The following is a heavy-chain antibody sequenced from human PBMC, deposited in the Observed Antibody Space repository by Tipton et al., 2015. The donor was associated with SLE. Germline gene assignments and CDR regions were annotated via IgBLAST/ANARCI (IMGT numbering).Heavy chain of an antibody. Sequence: LRLSCTVSGGSISGYYWSWIRQPPGKGLEWIGYIYYSGSTNYNPSLKSRVTISVDTSKNQFSLKLSSVTAADTAVYYCARGEAGDYWGQGTLVTVSS. J-gene: IGHJ4*02. D-gene: IGHD6-19*01. CDR1: GGSISGYY. CDR3: ARGEAGDY. V-gene: IGHV4-59*01. CDR2: IYYSGST.